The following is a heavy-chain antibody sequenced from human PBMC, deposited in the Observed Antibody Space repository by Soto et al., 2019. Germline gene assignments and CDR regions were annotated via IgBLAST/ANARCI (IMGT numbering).Heavy chain of an antibody. CDR1: GGSFSGYY. Sequence: QVQLQQWGAGLLKPSETLSLTCAVYGGSFSGYYWSWIRQPPGKGLEWIGEINHSGSTNYNPSLKSRVTISVDTSKNQFSLKLSSVTAAGTAVYYCARGVAAAAQGWFDPWGQGTLVTVSS. CDR2: INHSGST. CDR3: ARGVAAAAQGWFDP. V-gene: IGHV4-34*01. J-gene: IGHJ5*02. D-gene: IGHD6-13*01.